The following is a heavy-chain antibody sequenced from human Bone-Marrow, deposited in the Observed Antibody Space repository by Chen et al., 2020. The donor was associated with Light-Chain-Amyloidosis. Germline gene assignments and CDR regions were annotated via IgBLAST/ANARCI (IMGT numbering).Heavy chain of an antibody. CDR2: ISWNSGSI. CDR3: AKDIIPAATGGWNWFDP. V-gene: IGHV3-9*01. Sequence: EVQLVESGGGLVQPGRSLRLSCAASGFTFDDYAMHWDRQAPGKGLEWVSGISWNSGSIGYADSVKGRFTISRDNAKNSLYLQMNSLRAEDTALYYCAKDIIPAATGGWNWFDPWGQGTLVTVSS. J-gene: IGHJ5*02. D-gene: IGHD2-2*01. CDR1: GFTFDDYA.